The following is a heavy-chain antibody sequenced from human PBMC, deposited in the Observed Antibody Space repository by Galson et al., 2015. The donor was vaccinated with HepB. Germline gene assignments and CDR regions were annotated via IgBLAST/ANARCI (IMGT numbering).Heavy chain of an antibody. J-gene: IGHJ4*02. CDR3: ARVASGWYGYYFDY. V-gene: IGHV3-53*01. CDR2: IYSGSST. D-gene: IGHD6-19*01. Sequence: SLRLSCAASGFTVSNNYMSWVRQAPGKGLEWVSVIYSGSSTYYADSVKGRFTISRDNSKNTLYLQMNSLRAEDTAVYYCARVASGWYGYYFDYWGQGTLVTASS. CDR1: GFTVSNNY.